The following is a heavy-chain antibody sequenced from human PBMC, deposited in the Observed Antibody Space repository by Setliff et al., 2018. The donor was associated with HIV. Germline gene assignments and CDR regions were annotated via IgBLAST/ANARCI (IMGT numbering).Heavy chain of an antibody. CDR3: ARVATGPESFDI. V-gene: IGHV4-59*01. J-gene: IGHJ3*02. D-gene: IGHD3-9*01. Sequence: PSETLSLPCTVSSDSINNYYWSWIRQPPGKGLEWIGYVYSTGSTNSKSSLKSRVTISVDTSKNQFSLKLSSVTAADTAVYYCARVATGPESFDIWGQGTMVTVS. CDR2: VYSTGST. CDR1: SDSINNYY.